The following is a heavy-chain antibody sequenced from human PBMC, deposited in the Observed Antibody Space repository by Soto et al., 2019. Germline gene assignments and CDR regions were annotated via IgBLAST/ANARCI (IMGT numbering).Heavy chain of an antibody. D-gene: IGHD4-17*01. Sequence: PSETLSLTCAVSGGSISSGGYYWSWIRQPPGKGLEWIGYIYYSGSTYYNPSLKSRVTISVDTSKNQFSLKLSSVTAADTAVYYCARDPYGDFLRRDYWGQGTLVTSPQ. J-gene: IGHJ4*02. CDR2: IYYSGST. V-gene: IGHV4-30-4*01. CDR1: GGSISSGGYY. CDR3: ARDPYGDFLRRDY.